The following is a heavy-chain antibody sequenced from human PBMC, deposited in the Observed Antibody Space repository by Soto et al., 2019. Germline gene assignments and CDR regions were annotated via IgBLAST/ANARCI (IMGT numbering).Heavy chain of an antibody. CDR2: IIPIFGTA. V-gene: IGHV1-69*01. Sequence: QVQLVQSGAEVKKPGSSVKVSCKASGGTFSSYAISWVRQAPGQGLEWMGGIIPIFGTANYAQKFQGRVTITADESTSTAYMELSSLRSEDTAVYYCARSGGTTVVAYYYYGMDVWGQGTTVTVSS. J-gene: IGHJ6*02. CDR3: ARSGGTTVVAYYYYGMDV. CDR1: GGTFSSYA. D-gene: IGHD1-1*01.